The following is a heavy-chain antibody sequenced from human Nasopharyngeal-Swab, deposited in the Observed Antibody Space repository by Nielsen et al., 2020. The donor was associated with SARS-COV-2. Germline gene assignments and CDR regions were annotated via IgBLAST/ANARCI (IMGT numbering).Heavy chain of an antibody. J-gene: IGHJ6*02. V-gene: IGHV1-2*02. Sequence: ASVKVSCKASGYTFTSYDINWVRQAPGQGLEWMGWINPNSGGTNYAQKFQGRVTMTRDTSISTAYMELSRLRSDDTAVYYCARVWEPGGYYYYGMDVWGQGTTVTVSS. CDR1: GYTFTSYD. CDR2: INPNSGGT. D-gene: IGHD1-26*01. CDR3: ARVWEPGGYYYYGMDV.